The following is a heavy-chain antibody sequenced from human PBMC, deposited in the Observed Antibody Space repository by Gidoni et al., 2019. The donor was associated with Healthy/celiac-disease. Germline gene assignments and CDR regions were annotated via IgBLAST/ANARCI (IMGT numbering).Heavy chain of an antibody. CDR2: ISYDGSNK. CDR1: GFTFSSYG. V-gene: IGHV3-30*18. Sequence: QVQLVESGGGVVQPGRSLRLSCAASGFTFSSYGMHWVRQAPGKGLEWVAVISYDGSNKYYADSVKGRFTISRDNSKNTLYLQMNSLRAEDTAVYYCAKDATTSFAYFDYWGQGTLVTVSS. CDR3: AKDATTSFAYFDY. J-gene: IGHJ4*02. D-gene: IGHD3-16*01.